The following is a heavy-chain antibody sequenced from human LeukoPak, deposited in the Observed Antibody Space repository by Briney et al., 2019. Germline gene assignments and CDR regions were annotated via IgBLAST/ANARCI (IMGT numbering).Heavy chain of an antibody. CDR1: GGSISSRSYY. CDR3: ARRLKSSGIYPGTFDI. D-gene: IGHD1-26*01. V-gene: IGHV4-39*01. CDR2: IYYSGST. J-gene: IGHJ3*02. Sequence: KTSETLSLTCTVSGGSISSRSYYWGWIRQPPGKGLEWIGDIYYSGSTYYNPSLKSRVTLSVDTSKNQFSLKLSSVTAADTAVYFCARRLKSSGIYPGTFDIWGQGTMVTVSS.